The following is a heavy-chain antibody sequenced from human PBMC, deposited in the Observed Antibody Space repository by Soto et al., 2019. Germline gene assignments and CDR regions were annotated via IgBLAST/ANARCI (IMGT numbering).Heavy chain of an antibody. Sequence: QVQLVESGGGVVQPGRSLRLSCAASGFTFSSYGMHWVRQAPGKGLEWVAVIWYDGSNKYYADSVEGRFTISRDNSKNTLYLQMNSLRAEDTAVYYCARGASHFDYWGQGTLVTVSS. V-gene: IGHV3-33*01. CDR2: IWYDGSNK. J-gene: IGHJ4*02. CDR1: GFTFSSYG. CDR3: ARGASHFDY.